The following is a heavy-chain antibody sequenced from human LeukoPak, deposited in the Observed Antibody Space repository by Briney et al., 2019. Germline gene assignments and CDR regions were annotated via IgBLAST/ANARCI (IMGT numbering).Heavy chain of an antibody. CDR1: GDSVSSNSAA. CDR3: ARHGWGSAGWFDP. J-gene: IGHJ5*02. Sequence: SQTLSLTCAISGDSVSSNSAAWNWLRQSPSSGLEWLGRTYYRSKWFDDYAVSVKSRITINPDTSKNQFSLQLNSVTPEDTAVYYCARHGWGSAGWFDPWGQGTLVTVSS. V-gene: IGHV6-1*01. CDR2: TYYRSKWFD. D-gene: IGHD7-27*01.